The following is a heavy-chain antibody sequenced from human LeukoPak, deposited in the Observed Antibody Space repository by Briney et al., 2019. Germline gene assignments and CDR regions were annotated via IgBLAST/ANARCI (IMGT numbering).Heavy chain of an antibody. D-gene: IGHD5-24*01. Sequence: GGSLRLSCAASGFTFSSYGMHWVRQAPGKGLEWVAVIWYDGSNKYYADSVKGRFTISRDNSKNTLYLQMNSLRAEDTAVYYCARDHREYYFDYWAREPWSPSPQ. V-gene: IGHV3-33*01. CDR3: ARDHREYYFDY. J-gene: IGHJ4*02. CDR2: IWYDGSNK. CDR1: GFTFSSYG.